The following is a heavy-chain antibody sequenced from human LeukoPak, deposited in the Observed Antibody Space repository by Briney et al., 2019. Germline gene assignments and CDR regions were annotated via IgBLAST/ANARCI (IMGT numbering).Heavy chain of an antibody. CDR1: GYTFISFD. D-gene: IGHD3-10*01. CDR3: ARGAGGSGYYYLLT. V-gene: IGHV1-8*02. J-gene: IGHJ4*02. CDR2: MNPNSADR. Sequence: ASVKVSCKASGYTFISFDIIWVRQATGQGLEWMGWMNPNSADRGYAQKLRGRVTMTRSTSISTAYMELSSLRSEDSAVYYCARGAGGSGYYYLLTWGQGTLVTVSS.